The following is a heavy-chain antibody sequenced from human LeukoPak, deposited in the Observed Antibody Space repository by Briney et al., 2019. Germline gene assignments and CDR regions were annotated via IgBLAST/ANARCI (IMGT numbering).Heavy chain of an antibody. V-gene: IGHV4-30-4*08. Sequence: SETLSLTCTVSGGSISSGDYCWNWIRQPPGEGLEWIGYMSNSGSTYYNPSLKGRVTVSVDTSKNQFSLRLSSVTAAGTAVYYCARSAHSSGWYDYWGQGTLVTVSS. CDR3: ARSAHSSGWYDY. CDR2: MSNSGST. CDR1: GGSISSGDYC. D-gene: IGHD6-19*01. J-gene: IGHJ4*02.